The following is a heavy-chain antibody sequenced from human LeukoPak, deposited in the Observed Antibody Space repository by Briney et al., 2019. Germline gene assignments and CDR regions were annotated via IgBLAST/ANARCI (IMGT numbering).Heavy chain of an antibody. Sequence: ASVKVSRKASGYTFTGYYMHWVRQAPGQGLEWMGWINPNSGGTNYAQKFQGRVTMTRDTSISTAYMELSRLRSDDTAVYYCAAGTTGTTWIDYWGQGTLVTVSS. D-gene: IGHD1-1*01. CDR1: GYTFTGYY. CDR3: AAGTTGTTWIDY. J-gene: IGHJ4*02. V-gene: IGHV1-2*02. CDR2: INPNSGGT.